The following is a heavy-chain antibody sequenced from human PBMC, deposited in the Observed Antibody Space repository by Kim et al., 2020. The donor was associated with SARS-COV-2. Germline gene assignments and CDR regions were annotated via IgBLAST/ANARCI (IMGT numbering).Heavy chain of an antibody. CDR3: ARGPRGHIVVVPAAMTRPEGGFDY. CDR1: GFTVSSNY. CDR2: IYSGGST. J-gene: IGHJ4*02. D-gene: IGHD2-2*01. Sequence: GGSLRLSCAASGFTVSSNYMSWVRQAPGKGLEWVSVIYSGGSTYYADSVKGRFTISRDNSKNTLYLQMNSLRAEDTAVYYCARGPRGHIVVVPAAMTRPEGGFDYWGQGTLVTVSS. V-gene: IGHV3-53*01.